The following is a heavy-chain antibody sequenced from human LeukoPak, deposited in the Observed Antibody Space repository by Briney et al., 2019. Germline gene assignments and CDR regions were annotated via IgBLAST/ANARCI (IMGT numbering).Heavy chain of an antibody. CDR3: ASAMDYYYYGMDV. J-gene: IGHJ6*02. V-gene: IGHV5-51*01. CDR1: GYSFTSYW. Sequence: TGESLEISCKGSGYSFTSYWIGWVRQMPGKGLEWMRIIYPGDSDTRYSPSFQGQVTISADKSISTAYLQWSSLKASDTAMYYCASAMDYYYYGMDVRGQGTTVTVSS. CDR2: IYPGDSDT.